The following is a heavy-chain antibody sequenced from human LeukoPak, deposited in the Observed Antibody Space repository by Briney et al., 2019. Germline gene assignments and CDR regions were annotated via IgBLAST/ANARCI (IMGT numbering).Heavy chain of an antibody. CDR1: GYTFTSYY. V-gene: IGHV1-46*01. CDR2: INPSGGST. Sequence: ASVKVSCKASGYTFTSYYMHWVRQAPGQGLEWMGIINPSGGSTSYAQKFQGRVTMTRDTSTSTVYMELSSLRSEDTAVYYCAREGFPPKISDFWSGLGPYYYYGMDVWGQGTTVTVSS. D-gene: IGHD3-3*01. J-gene: IGHJ6*02. CDR3: AREGFPPKISDFWSGLGPYYYYGMDV.